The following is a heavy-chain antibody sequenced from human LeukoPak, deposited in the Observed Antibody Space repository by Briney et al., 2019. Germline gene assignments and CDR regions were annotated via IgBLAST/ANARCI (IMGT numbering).Heavy chain of an antibody. D-gene: IGHD3-22*01. V-gene: IGHV4-61*02. CDR3: ARRGESTMIVVEDFDY. CDR1: GGAINSGSHY. CDR2: IYTSGTT. Sequence: PSETLSLTCTVSGGAINSGSHYWSWIRQSAGKGLEWIGRIYTSGTTNSNPSLKSRVTISVDTSKNQFSLKLSSVTAADTAVYYCARRGESTMIVVEDFDYWGQGTLVTVSS. J-gene: IGHJ4*02.